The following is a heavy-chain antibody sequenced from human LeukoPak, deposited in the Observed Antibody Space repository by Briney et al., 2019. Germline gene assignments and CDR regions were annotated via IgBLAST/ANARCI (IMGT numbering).Heavy chain of an antibody. CDR2: IITIFGTA. D-gene: IGHD3-3*01. CDR3: ARDSDYDFWSGTFDY. J-gene: IGHJ4*02. V-gene: IGHV1-69*05. Sequence: HRASVTVSCKASGGTFSSYAISWVRQAPGQGLEWMGRIITIFGTANYAQKFQGRVTITTDESTSTAYMELSSLRSEDTAVYYCARDSDYDFWSGTFDYRGQGTLVTASS. CDR1: GGTFSSYA.